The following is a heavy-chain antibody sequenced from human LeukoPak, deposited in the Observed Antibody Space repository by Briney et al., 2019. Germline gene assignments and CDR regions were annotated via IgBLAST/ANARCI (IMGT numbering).Heavy chain of an antibody. V-gene: IGHV1-18*01. CDR2: ISAYNGNT. Sequence: GASVKVSWKASGYTFTSYCISWVRQAPGQGLEWMGWISAYNGNTNYAQKLQGRVTMTTDTSTSTAYMELRSLRSDDRSVYYCARSEMVETPPDYWGQGTLVTVSS. CDR3: ARSEMVETPPDY. D-gene: IGHD2-8*01. CDR1: GYTFTSYC. J-gene: IGHJ4*02.